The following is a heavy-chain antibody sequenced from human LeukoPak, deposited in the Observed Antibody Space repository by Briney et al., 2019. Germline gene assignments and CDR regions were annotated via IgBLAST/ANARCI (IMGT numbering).Heavy chain of an antibody. CDR1: GFTFSNYA. CDR2: ISGDGDHT. Sequence: PGGSLRLSCAGSGFTFSNYAMSWVRQAPGKGLEWVSDISGDGDHTYYADSVKGRFTISRDNSKNTLYLQMNSLRAEDTAVYYCARGHSGWYDYWGQGTLVTVSS. D-gene: IGHD6-19*01. V-gene: IGHV3-23*01. CDR3: ARGHSGWYDY. J-gene: IGHJ4*02.